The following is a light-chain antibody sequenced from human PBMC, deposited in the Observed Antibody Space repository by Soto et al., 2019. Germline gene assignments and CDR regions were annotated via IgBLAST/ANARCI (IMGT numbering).Light chain of an antibody. V-gene: IGKV3D-20*01. CDR3: QQYGSSPFT. CDR2: DTS. Sequence: ESVLTQSPATLSLSPGERATLSCGASQSVGSTNLAWYQQKPGLAPRLLIYDTSSRATGIPDRFSGSGSGTDFTLTISRLEPEDFAVYHCQQYGSSPFTFGPGTKVDI. J-gene: IGKJ3*01. CDR1: QSVGSTN.